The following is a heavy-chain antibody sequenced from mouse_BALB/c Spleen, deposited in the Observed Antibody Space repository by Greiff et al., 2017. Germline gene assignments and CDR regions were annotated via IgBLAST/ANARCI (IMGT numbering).Heavy chain of an antibody. J-gene: IGHJ3*01. V-gene: IGHV5-9-4*01. CDR3: AREDDYVAWFAY. CDR1: GFTFSSYA. CDR2: ISSGGSYT. D-gene: IGHD2-4*01. Sequence: EVKLVESGGGLVKPGGSLKLSCAASGFTFSSYAMSWVRQSPEKRLEWVAEISSGGSYTYYPDTVTGRFTISRDNAKNTLYLEMSSLRSEDTAMYYCAREDDYVAWFAYWGQGTLVTVSA.